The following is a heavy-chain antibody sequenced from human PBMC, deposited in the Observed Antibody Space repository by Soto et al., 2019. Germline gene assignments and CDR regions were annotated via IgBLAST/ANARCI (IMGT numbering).Heavy chain of an antibody. J-gene: IGHJ6*02. Sequence: QVQLEQSAPEVKKPGASVKVSCKASGYTFTTYGISWVRQAPGQGLEWLGWINTHNGNTNYAQNLQGRVIMTAVTSTSTSYMALRSLRSDDTAIYYCTREGSAPYYNYGMDAWGQGTTVTASS. V-gene: IGHV1-18*01. CDR3: TREGSAPYYNYGMDA. CDR1: GYTFTTYG. CDR2: INTHNGNT. D-gene: IGHD3-10*01.